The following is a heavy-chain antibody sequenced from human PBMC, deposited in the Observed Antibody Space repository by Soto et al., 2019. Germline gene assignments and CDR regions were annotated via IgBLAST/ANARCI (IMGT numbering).Heavy chain of an antibody. CDR2: IYYSGST. CDR3: ARHPIRIMIFGGIKENYMDV. CDR1: GGSISSSSYY. V-gene: IGHV4-39*01. D-gene: IGHD3-3*01. J-gene: IGHJ6*03. Sequence: SETLSLTCTVSGGSISSSSYYWGWIRQPPGKGLEWIGSIYYSGSTYYNPSLKSRVTISVDTSKNQFSLKLSSVTAADTAVYYCARHPIRIMIFGGIKENYMDVWGKGTTVTVSS.